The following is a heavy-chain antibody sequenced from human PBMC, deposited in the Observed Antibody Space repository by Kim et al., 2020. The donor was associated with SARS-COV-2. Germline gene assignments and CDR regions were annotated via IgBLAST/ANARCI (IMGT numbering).Heavy chain of an antibody. V-gene: IGHV3-23*01. J-gene: IGHJ4*02. CDR3: AKDPYYDFWSGYYFDY. CDR2: ISGSGGST. Sequence: GGSLRLSCAASGFTFSNYAMSWVRQAPGKGLEWVSAISGSGGSTYYADSVKGRFTISRDKSKNTLYLQMNSLRAEDTAVYYCAKDPYYDFWSGYYFDYCGQRTLVPVSS. CDR1: GFTFSNYA. D-gene: IGHD3-3*01.